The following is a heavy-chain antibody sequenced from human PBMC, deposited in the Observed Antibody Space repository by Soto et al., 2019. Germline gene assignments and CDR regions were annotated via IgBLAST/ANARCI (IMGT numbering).Heavy chain of an antibody. CDR1: GLTFNRAW. V-gene: IGHV3-15*07. CDR3: SPSGSAAAGTDY. CDR2: IKSKLNGATT. D-gene: IGHD6-13*01. J-gene: IGHJ4*02. Sequence: GGSLRLSCVVSGLTFNRAWMNWVRQAPGKGLEWVGRIKSKLNGATTDYAASVKGRFTISRDDSINTVYLQMNSLDTDDTAVYYCSPSGSAAAGTDYWGQGTLVTVSS.